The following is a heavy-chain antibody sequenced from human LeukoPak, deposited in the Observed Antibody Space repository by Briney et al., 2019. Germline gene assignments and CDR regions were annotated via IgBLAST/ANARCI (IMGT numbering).Heavy chain of an antibody. Sequence: GESLKISCKGSGYSFTSYWIGWVRQMPGKGLEWMGIIYPGDSDTRYSPSFQGQVTISADKSISTAYLQWSGLKASDTAMYYCARGCGGDCYSAHYYYYYMDVWGKGTTVTVSS. V-gene: IGHV5-51*01. CDR2: IYPGDSDT. J-gene: IGHJ6*03. D-gene: IGHD2-21*01. CDR3: ARGCGGDCYSAHYYYYYMDV. CDR1: GYSFTSYW.